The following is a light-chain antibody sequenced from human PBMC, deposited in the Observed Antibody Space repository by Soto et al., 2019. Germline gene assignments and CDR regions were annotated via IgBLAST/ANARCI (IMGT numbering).Light chain of an antibody. CDR3: QQRSSWPPALS. V-gene: IGKV3-11*01. CDR1: QSVRSF. CDR2: DAS. Sequence: EVVLTQSPATLSVSPGERVTLSCRASQSVRSFLAWYQQKPGQAPRLLIYDASNRATGVPGRFSGSGSGTDFTLTISSLEPEDFAVYYCQQRSSWPPALSFGGGTKVE. J-gene: IGKJ4*01.